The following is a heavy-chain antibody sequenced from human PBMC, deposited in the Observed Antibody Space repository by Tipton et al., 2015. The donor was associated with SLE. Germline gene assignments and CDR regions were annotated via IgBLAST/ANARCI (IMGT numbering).Heavy chain of an antibody. D-gene: IGHD5-12*01. CDR3: ARADGYGYHN. J-gene: IGHJ4*02. Sequence: SLRLSCAASGFTFSSYSMNWVRQALGKGLEWISYISTSSSTMYYAKSVKGRFTISRDNAKNSLYLQMNSLRAEDTAVYYCARADGYGYHNWGQGTLVIVSS. V-gene: IGHV3-48*01. CDR2: ISTSSSTM. CDR1: GFTFSSYS.